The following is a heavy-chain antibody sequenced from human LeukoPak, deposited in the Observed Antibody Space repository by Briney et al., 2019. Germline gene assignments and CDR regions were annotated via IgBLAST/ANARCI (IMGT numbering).Heavy chain of an antibody. D-gene: IGHD6-13*01. CDR3: ARHSSSWYNQEVDY. CDR1: GGSISSGDYY. Sequence: PSETLSLTCTVSGGSISSGDYYWSWIRQPPGKGLEWIGYIYYSGSTYYNPSLKSRVTISVDTSKNQFSLKLSSVTAADTAVYYCARHSSSWYNQEVDYWGQGTLVTVSS. CDR2: IYYSGST. J-gene: IGHJ4*02. V-gene: IGHV4-30-4*01.